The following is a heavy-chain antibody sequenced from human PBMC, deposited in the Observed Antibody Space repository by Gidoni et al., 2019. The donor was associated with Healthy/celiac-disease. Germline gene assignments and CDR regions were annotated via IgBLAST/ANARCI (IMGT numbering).Heavy chain of an antibody. J-gene: IGHJ6*02. V-gene: IGHV1-69*01. D-gene: IGHD6-19*01. CDR1: GGTFSSYA. CDR3: ARDKTYSSGWYKNYYGMDV. Sequence: QVQLVQSGAEVKKPGSSVKVSCKASGGTFSSYAISWVRQAPGQGLEWMGGIIPIFGTANYAQKFQGRVTITADESTSTAYMELSSLRSEDTAVYYCARDKTYSSGWYKNYYGMDVWGQGTTVTVSS. CDR2: IIPIFGTA.